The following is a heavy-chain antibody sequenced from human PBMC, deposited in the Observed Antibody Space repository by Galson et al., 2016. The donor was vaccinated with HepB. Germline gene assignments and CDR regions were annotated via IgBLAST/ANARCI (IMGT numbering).Heavy chain of an antibody. CDR3: ARPTPPFDY. Sequence: SETLSLTCTVSGGSISSSSYYWGWIRQPPGKGLEWIGSIYYSGSPYYNPSLKSRVTISVDTSKNQFSLKLSSVTAADTAVYYCARPTPPFDYWGQGTLVTVSS. J-gene: IGHJ4*02. V-gene: IGHV4-39*01. CDR1: GGSISSSSYY. CDR2: IYYSGSP. D-gene: IGHD2-15*01.